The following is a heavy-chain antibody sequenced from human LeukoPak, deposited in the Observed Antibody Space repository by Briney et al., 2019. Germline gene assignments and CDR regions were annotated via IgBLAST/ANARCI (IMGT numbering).Heavy chain of an antibody. D-gene: IGHD5-24*01. Sequence: PGGSLRLSCAASGFTFSSHAMSWVRQAPGKGLEWVLGISGSGDTTYYADSVKGRFTISRDNSKNTLYLQMNSLRAEDTAVYYCARGGRDGYNLIYWGQGTLVTVSS. J-gene: IGHJ4*02. CDR3: ARGGRDGYNLIY. CDR2: ISGSGDTT. CDR1: GFTFSSHA. V-gene: IGHV3-23*01.